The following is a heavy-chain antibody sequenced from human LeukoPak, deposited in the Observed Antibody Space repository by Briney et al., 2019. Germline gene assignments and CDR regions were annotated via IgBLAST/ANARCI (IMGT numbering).Heavy chain of an antibody. D-gene: IGHD3-3*01. CDR3: AKDGHYDFWSGKGGAFDI. Sequence: AGGSLRLSCAASGFTFSSYAMSWVRQAPGKGLEWVSAISGSGGSTYYADSVKGRFTIPRDNSKNTLYLQMNSLRAEDTAVYYCAKDGHYDFWSGKGGAFDIWGQGTMVTVSS. CDR1: GFTFSSYA. J-gene: IGHJ3*02. CDR2: ISGSGGST. V-gene: IGHV3-23*01.